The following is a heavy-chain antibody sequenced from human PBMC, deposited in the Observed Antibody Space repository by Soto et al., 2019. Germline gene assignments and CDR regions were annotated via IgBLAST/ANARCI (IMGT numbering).Heavy chain of an antibody. D-gene: IGHD6-13*01. CDR3: ARGRGIAAARPNTWYSWFDP. Sequence: QVQLVQSGAEVKKPGASVKVSCKASGYTFTSYDINWVRQATGQGLEWMGWMNPNSGNTGYAQKFQGRVTMTRNPSTSTAYMELSSLRSEDTAVYYCARGRGIAAARPNTWYSWFDPWGQGTLVTVSS. V-gene: IGHV1-8*01. CDR1: GYTFTSYD. CDR2: MNPNSGNT. J-gene: IGHJ5*02.